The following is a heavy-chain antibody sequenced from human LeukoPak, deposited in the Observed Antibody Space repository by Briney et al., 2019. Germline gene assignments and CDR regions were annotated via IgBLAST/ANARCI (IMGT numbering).Heavy chain of an antibody. Sequence: AGGSLRLSCAASGFTFTSFDMHWVRQAPGKGLEWVAVIWYGGSNKSYADSVKGRFTISRDNSKNTLYLQMNSLRAEDTAVYYCARDRGTVNDYGDFGDAFDIWGQGTMVTVSS. J-gene: IGHJ3*02. CDR2: IWYGGSNK. V-gene: IGHV3-33*08. CDR3: ARDRGTVNDYGDFGDAFDI. D-gene: IGHD4-17*01. CDR1: GFTFTSFD.